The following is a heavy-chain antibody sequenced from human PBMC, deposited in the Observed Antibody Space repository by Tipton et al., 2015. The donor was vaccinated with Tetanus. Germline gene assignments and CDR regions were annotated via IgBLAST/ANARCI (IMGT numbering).Heavy chain of an antibody. CDR3: ARDGSSSWYVPFFDY. V-gene: IGHV3-11*04. D-gene: IGHD6-13*01. CDR2: ISSSGSTI. J-gene: IGHJ4*02. CDR1: GFTFSDYY. Sequence: SLRLSCAASGFTFSDYYMSWIRQAPGKGLEWVSYISSSGSTIYYADSVKGRFTISRDNAKNSLYLQMNSLRAEDAAVYYCARDGSSSWYVPFFDYWGQGTLVTVSS.